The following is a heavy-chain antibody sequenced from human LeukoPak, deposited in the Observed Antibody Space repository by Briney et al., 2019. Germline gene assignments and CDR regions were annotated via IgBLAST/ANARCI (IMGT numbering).Heavy chain of an antibody. CDR3: AKPADTAMDVYYYYYYYMDV. V-gene: IGHV3-48*01. D-gene: IGHD5-18*01. CDR1: GFTFSSYS. Sequence: GGSLRLSCAASGFTFSSYSMNWVRQAPGKGLEWVSYISSSSSTIYYADSVKGRFTISRDNAKNSLYLQMNSLRAEDTAVYYCAKPADTAMDVYYYYYYYMDVWGKGTTVTVSS. J-gene: IGHJ6*03. CDR2: ISSSSSTI.